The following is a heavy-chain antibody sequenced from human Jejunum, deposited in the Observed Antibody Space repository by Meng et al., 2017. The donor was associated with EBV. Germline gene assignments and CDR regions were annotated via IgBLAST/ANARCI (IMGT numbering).Heavy chain of an antibody. CDR2: INHVNGET. V-gene: IGHV1-3*01. J-gene: IGHJ4*02. Sequence: VQAGAGVKHPGAAVKLSHNPSGTTFTDLPIHWVRTAPGQRPELLGCINHVNGETEFSQKFQGRVTITRDTSATTAYMELTSLRSEDTAVYYCASRPGFNIGPFDYWGQGTLVTVSS. D-gene: IGHD3/OR15-3a*01. CDR1: GTTFTDLP. CDR3: ASRPGFNIGPFDY.